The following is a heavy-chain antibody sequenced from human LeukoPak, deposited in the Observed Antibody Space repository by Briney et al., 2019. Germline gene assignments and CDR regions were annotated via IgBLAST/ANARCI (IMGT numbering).Heavy chain of an antibody. CDR1: GGSISGYY. CDR3: ARDQVELRRFGGYYYYMDV. D-gene: IGHD1-7*01. Sequence: PSETLSLTCTVSGGSISGYYWSWIRQHPGKGLEWIGYIYYSGSTYYNPSLKSRVTISVDTSKNQFSLKLSSVTAADTAVYYCARDQVELRRFGGYYYYMDVWGKGTTVTVSS. V-gene: IGHV4-31*02. J-gene: IGHJ6*03. CDR2: IYYSGST.